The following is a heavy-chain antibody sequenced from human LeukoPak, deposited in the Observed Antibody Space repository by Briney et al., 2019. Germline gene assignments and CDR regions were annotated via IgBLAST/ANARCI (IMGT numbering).Heavy chain of an antibody. D-gene: IGHD4-17*01. CDR1: GFTFSNYG. Sequence: GGSLRLSCAASGFTFSNYGMNWVRQAPGKGLEWVWAISGSGHNTYYAESVKGGVTISTDNSTKTLYLQANTLRAEDTAVFYCPKPGGDYVGHLDAFDLWGQGTMVTVSS. V-gene: IGHV3-23*01. J-gene: IGHJ3*01. CDR3: PKPGGDYVGHLDAFDL. CDR2: ISGSGHNT.